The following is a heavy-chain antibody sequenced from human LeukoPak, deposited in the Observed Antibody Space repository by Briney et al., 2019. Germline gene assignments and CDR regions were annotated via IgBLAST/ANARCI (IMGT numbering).Heavy chain of an antibody. V-gene: IGHV4-59*01. CDR3: ARGPDCGGDCYIDY. CDR1: GSSISSYY. Sequence: SETLSLTCTVSGSSISSYYWSWIRQPPGKGLEWIGYIYYSGSTNYNPSLKSRVTISVDTSKNQFSLKLSSVTAADTAVYYCARGPDCGGDCYIDYWGQGTLVTVSS. D-gene: IGHD2-21*02. J-gene: IGHJ4*02. CDR2: IYYSGST.